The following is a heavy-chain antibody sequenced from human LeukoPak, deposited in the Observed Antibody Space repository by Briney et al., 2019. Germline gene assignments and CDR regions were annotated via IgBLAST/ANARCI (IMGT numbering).Heavy chain of an antibody. CDR2: TYYRSKWYD. V-gene: IGHV6-1*01. CDR1: GDSVSSKSAA. J-gene: IGHJ4*02. D-gene: IGHD6-13*01. Sequence: SQTLSLTCAISGDSVSSKSAAWNWIRQSPSRGLEWLGRTYYRSKWYDDYAVSVKSRITINPDTSKNQFSLQLNSVTPEDTAMYYCARSLFRQQVEPFDYWGQGTLVTVSS. CDR3: ARSLFRQQVEPFDY.